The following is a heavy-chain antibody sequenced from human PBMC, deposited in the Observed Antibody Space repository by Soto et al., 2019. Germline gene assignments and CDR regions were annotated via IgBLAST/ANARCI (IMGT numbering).Heavy chain of an antibody. J-gene: IGHJ6*02. CDR2: IYYSGST. Sequence: SETLSLTCTVSGGSISSYYWSWIRQPPGKGLEWIGYIYYSGSTNYNPSLKSRVTISVDTSKNQFSLKLSSVTAADTAVYYCARVSGSETTEGYYYYGMDVWGQGTTVT. CDR1: GGSISSYY. V-gene: IGHV4-59*01. CDR3: ARVSGSETTEGYYYYGMDV. D-gene: IGHD4-17*01.